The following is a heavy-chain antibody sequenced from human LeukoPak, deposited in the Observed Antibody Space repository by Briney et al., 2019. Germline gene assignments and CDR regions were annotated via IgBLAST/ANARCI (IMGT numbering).Heavy chain of an antibody. CDR1: GFTVSSNY. J-gene: IGHJ4*02. Sequence: PGGSLRLSCAASGFTVSSNYMSWVRQAPGKGLEWVSVIYSGGSTYYADSVKGRFTISRDNSKNTLYLQMNSLRAEDTAVYYCAREKYSNYVEALGYWGQGTLVTVSS. D-gene: IGHD4-11*01. CDR2: IYSGGST. CDR3: AREKYSNYVEALGY. V-gene: IGHV3-53*05.